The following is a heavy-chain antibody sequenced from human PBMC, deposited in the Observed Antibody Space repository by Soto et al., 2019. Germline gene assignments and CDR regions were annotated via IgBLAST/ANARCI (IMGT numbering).Heavy chain of an antibody. CDR3: AKAVKYYDSTGYDAFAV. J-gene: IGHJ3*01. Sequence: PSETLSLTCTVSGDAISSYFWTWIRQPPGKALEWIGDMFHSGRTNYNPSLTSRVTMSADTSNNQFSLTLTSVTAADTAVYYCAKAVKYYDSTGYDAFAVWGQGIMVTVSS. V-gene: IGHV4-59*01. D-gene: IGHD3-22*01. CDR2: MFHSGRT. CDR1: GDAISSYF.